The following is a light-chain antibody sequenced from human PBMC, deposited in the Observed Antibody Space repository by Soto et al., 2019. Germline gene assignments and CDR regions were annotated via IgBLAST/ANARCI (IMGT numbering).Light chain of an antibody. CDR1: QSVSST. CDR2: DAY. CDR3: QQYNNWPPIT. J-gene: IGKJ5*01. V-gene: IGKV3-15*01. Sequence: ELVMTQSPATLSLSPGDRATLSCRASQSVSSTLAWYQQKPGQAPRLIIYDAYTRATGIPARFSGSGSGTEFTLTISSLQSEDFAVYYCQQYNNWPPITCGQGTRLEIK.